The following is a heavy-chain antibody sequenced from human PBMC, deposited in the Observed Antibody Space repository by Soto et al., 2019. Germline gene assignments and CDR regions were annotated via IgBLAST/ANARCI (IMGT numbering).Heavy chain of an antibody. D-gene: IGHD2-2*01. CDR3: ARDLSSMPHAFDI. CDR2: ISSSSSYI. CDR1: GFTFSSYS. V-gene: IGHV3-21*01. J-gene: IGHJ3*02. Sequence: PGGSLRLSCAASGFTFSSYSMNWVRQAPGKGLEWVSSISSSSSYIYYADSVKGRFTISRDNAKNSLYLQMNSLRAEDTAVYYCARDLSSMPHAFDIWGQGTMVTVS.